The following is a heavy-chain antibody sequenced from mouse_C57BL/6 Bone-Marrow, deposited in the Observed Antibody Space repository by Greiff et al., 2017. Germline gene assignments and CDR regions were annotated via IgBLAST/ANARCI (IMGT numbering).Heavy chain of an antibody. CDR3: ARWRQLWPFAY. Sequence: VQLQQSGPELVKPGASVKISCKASGYSFTGYYMNWVKQSPEKSLEWIGEINPSTGGTTYNQTFKAKAPLTVDKSSSTAYMQLKSLTTEDTAVXYCARWRQLWPFAYWGQGTPVTVSA. CDR1: GYSFTGYY. D-gene: IGHD3-2*01. J-gene: IGHJ3*01. V-gene: IGHV1-42*01. CDR2: INPSTGGT.